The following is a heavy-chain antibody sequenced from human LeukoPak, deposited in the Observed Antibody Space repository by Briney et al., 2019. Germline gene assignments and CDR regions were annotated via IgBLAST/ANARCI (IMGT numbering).Heavy chain of an antibody. D-gene: IGHD1-1*01. V-gene: IGHV4-59*02. CDR1: GDSVSIYY. Sequence: SETLSLTCTVSGDSVSIYYWSWIRQPPGKGLEWIGYIYYRGNTNYYPSLKSRVTMAVDTSKNQFSLKVSSVTAADTAVYYCARAGNNWSFDYWGQGTLVTVSS. J-gene: IGHJ4*02. CDR3: ARAGNNWSFDY. CDR2: IYYRGNT.